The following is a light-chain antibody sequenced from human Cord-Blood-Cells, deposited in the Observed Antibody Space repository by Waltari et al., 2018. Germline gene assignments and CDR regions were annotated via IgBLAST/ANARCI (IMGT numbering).Light chain of an antibody. CDR1: SSDVVGYNY. CDR2: DVS. V-gene: IGLV2-11*01. CDR3: CSYAGSYTWV. Sequence: QSALTQPRSVSGSPGQSVTISCTGTSSDVVGYNYVSWYQQPPGKAPKPMIYDVSKRPSGVPDRFSGSKSGNTASLTISGLQAEDEADYYCCSYAGSYTWVFGGGTKLTVL. J-gene: IGLJ3*02.